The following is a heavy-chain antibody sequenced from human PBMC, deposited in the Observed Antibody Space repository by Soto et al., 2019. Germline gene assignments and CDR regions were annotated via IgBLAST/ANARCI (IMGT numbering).Heavy chain of an antibody. CDR3: ARPGAGMPHWYFDL. D-gene: IGHD1-26*01. Sequence: QLQLQESGPGLVKPAETLSLTCIVSGGSISSSNYYWGWIRQPPGKGLEWIGSIYSSGKTYYNRPPTSRVTISVDTSKNQFSLNLSSVTAADTAVYYCARPGAGMPHWYFDLWGRGTLVTVSS. CDR2: IYSSGKT. J-gene: IGHJ2*01. CDR1: GGSISSSNYY. V-gene: IGHV4-39*01.